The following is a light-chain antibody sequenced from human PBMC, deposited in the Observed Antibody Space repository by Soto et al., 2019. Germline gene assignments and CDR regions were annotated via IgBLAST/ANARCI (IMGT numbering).Light chain of an antibody. CDR2: AAS. CDR1: QGISSY. V-gene: IGKV1-8*01. CDR3: QQYYSYSRT. J-gene: IGKJ1*01. Sequence: AIRMTQSPSSFSASTGDRVTITCRASQGISSYLAWYQQKPGKAPKLLIYAASTLQSGVPSRFSGSGSGTDFTLTSSCLQSEDFATYYCQQYYSYSRTFGQGTKVDI.